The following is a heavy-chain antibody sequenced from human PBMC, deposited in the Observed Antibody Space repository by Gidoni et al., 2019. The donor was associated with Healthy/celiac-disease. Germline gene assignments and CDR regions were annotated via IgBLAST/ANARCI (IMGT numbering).Heavy chain of an antibody. CDR3: AKGPRTLRFLEWLPQDYFDY. CDR1: GFTFSSYA. V-gene: IGHV3-23*01. Sequence: EVQLLESGGGLVQPGGSLRLSCAATGFTFSSYAMSGVRQAPGKGLAWVSAISGSGGSTYYADSVKGRFTISRDNSKNTLYLQMNSLRAEDTAVYYCAKGPRTLRFLEWLPQDYFDYWGQGTLVTVSS. J-gene: IGHJ4*02. CDR2: ISGSGGST. D-gene: IGHD3-3*01.